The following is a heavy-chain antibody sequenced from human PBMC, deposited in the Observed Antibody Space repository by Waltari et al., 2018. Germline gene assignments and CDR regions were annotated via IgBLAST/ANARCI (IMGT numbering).Heavy chain of an antibody. V-gene: IGHV1-3*01. Sequence: QVQLVQSGAEVKKPGASVKVSCKASGHSFTTHAIHWVRQAPGQGLEYMGCSTGGSGDASDSQKFQGRGTFTRDTSASTGYMEVSSLTSEDTAVYYCATEVWGSFNWFDPWGQGTLVTVSP. J-gene: IGHJ5*02. CDR2: STGGSGDA. CDR1: GHSFTTHA. CDR3: ATEVWGSFNWFDP. D-gene: IGHD6-6*01.